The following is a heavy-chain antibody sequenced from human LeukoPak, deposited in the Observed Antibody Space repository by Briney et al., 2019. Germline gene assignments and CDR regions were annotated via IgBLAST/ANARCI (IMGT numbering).Heavy chain of an antibody. CDR2: ISYDGNKK. Sequence: GGSLRLSCAGFGFNFINYALHWVRQAPGKGLEWVAVISYDGNKKYYADSVRGRFTISRDTSKNTLYLQMNSLRAEDTAVYYCAKHGSSWDFDYWGQGTLVTVSS. D-gene: IGHD6-13*01. CDR3: AKHGSSWDFDY. J-gene: IGHJ4*02. V-gene: IGHV3-30-3*02. CDR1: GFNFINYA.